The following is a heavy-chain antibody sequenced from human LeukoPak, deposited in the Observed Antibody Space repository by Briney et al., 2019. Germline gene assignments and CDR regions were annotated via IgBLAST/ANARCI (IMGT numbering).Heavy chain of an antibody. J-gene: IGHJ5*02. CDR2: ISWNSDSI. Sequence: PGGSLRLSCAASGFTVSINYMSWVRQAPGKGLEWVSGISWNSDSIGYADSVKGRFTISRDNAKNSLYLQMNSLRAEDMALYYCAKGRHSYVGGYNWFDPWGQGTLVTVSS. CDR1: GFTVSINY. CDR3: AKGRHSYVGGYNWFDP. D-gene: IGHD5-18*01. V-gene: IGHV3-9*03.